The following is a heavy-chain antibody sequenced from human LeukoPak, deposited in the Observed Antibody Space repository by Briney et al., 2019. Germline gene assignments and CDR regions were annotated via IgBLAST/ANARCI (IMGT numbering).Heavy chain of an antibody. Sequence: PSETLSLTCTVSGGSISSGSYYWSWIRQPAGKGLEWIGRIYTSGSTNYNPSLKSRVTISVDTSKNQFSLKLSSVTAADTAVYYCARGRLRYQLLWGPFGYWGQGTLVTVSS. CDR1: GGSISSGSYY. CDR2: IYTSGST. J-gene: IGHJ4*02. CDR3: ARGRLRYQLLWGPFGY. V-gene: IGHV4-61*02. D-gene: IGHD2-2*01.